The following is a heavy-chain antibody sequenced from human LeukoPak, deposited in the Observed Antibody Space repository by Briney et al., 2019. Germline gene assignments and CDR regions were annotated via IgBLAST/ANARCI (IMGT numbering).Heavy chain of an antibody. Sequence: ASVKVSCKASGGTFSSYAISWVRQAPGQGLEWMGRIIPILGIANYAQKFQGRVTMTRDTSTSTVYMELSSLRSEDTAVYYCARDGWEDTDYWGQGTLVTVSS. D-gene: IGHD1-26*01. V-gene: IGHV1-69*04. J-gene: IGHJ4*02. CDR3: ARDGWEDTDY. CDR1: GGTFSSYA. CDR2: IIPILGIA.